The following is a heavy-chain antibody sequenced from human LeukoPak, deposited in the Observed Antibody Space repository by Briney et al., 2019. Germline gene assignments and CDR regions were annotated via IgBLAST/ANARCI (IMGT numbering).Heavy chain of an antibody. D-gene: IGHD3-9*01. J-gene: IGHJ4*02. CDR3: AKEGRYSDWLLLRAGGTDY. Sequence: GGSLRLSCAASGFTFSSYAMSWVRQAPGKGLEWVSAISGSGGSTYYADSVKGRFTISRDNSKNTLYLQMNSLRAEDTAVYYCAKEGRYSDWLLLRAGGTDYWGQGTLVTVSS. V-gene: IGHV3-23*01. CDR2: ISGSGGST. CDR1: GFTFSSYA.